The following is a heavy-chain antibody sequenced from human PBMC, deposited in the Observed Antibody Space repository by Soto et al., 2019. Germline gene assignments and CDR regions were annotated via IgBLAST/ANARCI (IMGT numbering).Heavy chain of an antibody. CDR1: GGSISSYY. Sequence: PSETLALTCTVSGGSISSYYWSWIRQPPGKGLEWIGYIYYSGSTNYNPSLKSRVTISVDTSKNQFSLKLSSVTAADTAVYYCARVSPLSVNGYYYMDVWGKGTTVTVSS. V-gene: IGHV4-59*01. J-gene: IGHJ6*03. CDR2: IYYSGST. CDR3: ARVSPLSVNGYYYMDV.